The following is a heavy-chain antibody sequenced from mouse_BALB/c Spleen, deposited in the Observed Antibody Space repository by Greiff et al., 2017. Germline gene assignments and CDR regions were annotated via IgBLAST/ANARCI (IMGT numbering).Heavy chain of an antibody. CDR1: GFNIKDYY. Sequence: EVQLQQSGAELVRPGALVKLSCKASGFNIKDYYMHWVKQGPEQGLEWIGWIDPENGNTIYDPKFQGKASITADTSSNTAYLQLSSLTSEDTAVYYCARSEYGNSFAYWGQGTLVTVSA. D-gene: IGHD2-10*02. V-gene: IGHV14-1*02. CDR3: ARSEYGNSFAY. J-gene: IGHJ3*01. CDR2: IDPENGNT.